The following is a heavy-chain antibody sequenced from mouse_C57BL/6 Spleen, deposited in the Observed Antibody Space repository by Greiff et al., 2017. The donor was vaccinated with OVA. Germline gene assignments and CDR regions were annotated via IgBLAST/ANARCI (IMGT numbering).Heavy chain of an antibody. CDR2: IDPNSGGT. Sequence: QVQLKQPGAELVKPGASVKLSCKASGYTFTSYWMHWVKQRPGRGLEWIGRIDPNSGGTKYNEKFKSKATLTVDKPSSTAYMQLSSLTSEDSAVYYCARVSYYYGSSYGDYYAMDYWGQGTSVTVSS. CDR3: ARVSYYYGSSYGDYYAMDY. V-gene: IGHV1-72*01. CDR1: GYTFTSYW. D-gene: IGHD1-1*01. J-gene: IGHJ4*01.